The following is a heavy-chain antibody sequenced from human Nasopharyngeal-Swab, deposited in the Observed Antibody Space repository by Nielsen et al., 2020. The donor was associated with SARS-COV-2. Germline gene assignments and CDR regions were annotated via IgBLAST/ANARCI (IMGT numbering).Heavy chain of an antibody. CDR1: GSQFESYW. CDR3: ARRRTYATFDY. J-gene: IGHJ4*02. V-gene: IGHV3-7*05. D-gene: IGHD2-8*01. Sequence: GGSLRLSCAASGSQFESYWMSWVRQVPGKGLEWVATIKQDGSETSYVDSVRGRFTISRDNGKNSLYLQMNSLRVGDTAVYYCARRRTYATFDYWGQGDLVTVSS. CDR2: IKQDGSET.